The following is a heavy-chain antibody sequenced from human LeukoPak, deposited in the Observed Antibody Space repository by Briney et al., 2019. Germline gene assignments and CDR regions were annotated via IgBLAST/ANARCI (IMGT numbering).Heavy chain of an antibody. CDR2: INHSGST. CDR3: ARGRVLVPAAHYYYYYYMDV. J-gene: IGHJ6*03. CDR1: GGSFSGYY. V-gene: IGHV4-34*01. D-gene: IGHD2-2*01. Sequence: SETLSLTCAVYGGSFSGYYWSWIRQPPGKGLEWIGEINHSGSTNYNPSPKSRVTISVDTSKNQFSLKLSSVTAADTAVYYCARGRVLVPAAHYYYYYYMDVWGKGTTVTVSS.